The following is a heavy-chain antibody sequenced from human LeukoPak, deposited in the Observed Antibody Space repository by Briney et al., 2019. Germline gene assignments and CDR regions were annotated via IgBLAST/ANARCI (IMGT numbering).Heavy chain of an antibody. J-gene: IGHJ4*02. V-gene: IGHV3-30*03. CDR2: ISYDGSNK. CDR3: AIHEVNYYGSGSYYNDY. CDR1: GFTFSSYG. D-gene: IGHD3-10*01. Sequence: GGSLRLSCAASGFTFSSYGMHWVRQAPGKGLEGVAVISYDGSNKYYADPVKGRFTISRDNSKNTLYLQMNSLRAEDTAVYYCAIHEVNYYGSGSYYNDYWGQGTLVTVSS.